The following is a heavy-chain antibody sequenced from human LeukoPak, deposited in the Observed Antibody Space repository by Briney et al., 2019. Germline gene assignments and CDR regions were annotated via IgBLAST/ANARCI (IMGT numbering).Heavy chain of an antibody. Sequence: SVKVSCKASGGTFSSYAISWVRQAPGQGLEWMGRIIPILGIANYAQKFRGRVTITADKSTSTAYMELSSLRSEDTAVYYCATGPLTGNLDYWGQGTLVTVSS. V-gene: IGHV1-69*04. CDR1: GGTFSSYA. CDR2: IIPILGIA. D-gene: IGHD1-20*01. J-gene: IGHJ4*02. CDR3: ATGPLTGNLDY.